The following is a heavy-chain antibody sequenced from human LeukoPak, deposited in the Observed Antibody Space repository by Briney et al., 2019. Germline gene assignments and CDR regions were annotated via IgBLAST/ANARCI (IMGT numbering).Heavy chain of an antibody. J-gene: IGHJ4*02. D-gene: IGHD6-13*01. CDR1: GFTVTSHY. V-gene: IGHV3-66*01. CDR3: ARVNPSSSWSFLDY. CDR2: IYSGGST. Sequence: GGSLRLSCAASGFTVTSHYMSWVRQAPGKGLEWVSVIYSGGSTYYADSVKGRFTISRDNSKNTLYLQMNSLRAEDTAVYYCARVNPSSSWSFLDYWGQGTLVTVSS.